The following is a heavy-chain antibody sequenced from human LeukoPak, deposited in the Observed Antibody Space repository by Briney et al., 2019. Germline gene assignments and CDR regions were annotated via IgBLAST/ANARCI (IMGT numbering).Heavy chain of an antibody. CDR3: AGSGSHVY. D-gene: IGHD1-26*01. CDR1: GFTFRSYD. V-gene: IGHV3-23*01. CDR2: ITGNGAST. Sequence: GGSLRLSCAASGFTFRSYDINWVRQAPGKGLEWVSSITGNGASTNFADSVRGRFTISRDNSKNTAYLQMNSLRAEDTAVYYCAGSGSHVYWGQGTLSPSP. J-gene: IGHJ4*02.